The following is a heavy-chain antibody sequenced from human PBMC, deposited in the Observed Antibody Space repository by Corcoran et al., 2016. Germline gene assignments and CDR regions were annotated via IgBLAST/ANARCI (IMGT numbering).Heavy chain of an antibody. V-gene: IGHV4-34*01. CDR2: INHSGST. J-gene: IGHJ6*02. CDR1: GGSLSGYY. D-gene: IGHD3-16*01. CDR3: ARLPDWGDSFYYGMDV. Sequence: QVQLQQWGAGLLKPSETLSLTCAVYGGSLSGYYWSWIRQPPGKGLEWIGEINHSGSTKYNPSLKSRVTISLDWSKNQFSLKVSSVTAADTGVFYCARLPDWGDSFYYGMDVWGRGTRVIIS.